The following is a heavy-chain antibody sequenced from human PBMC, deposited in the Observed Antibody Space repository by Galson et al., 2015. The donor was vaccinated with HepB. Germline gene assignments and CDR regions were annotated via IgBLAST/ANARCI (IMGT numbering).Heavy chain of an antibody. CDR2: IYSGGST. D-gene: IGHD4-11*01. Sequence: SLRLSCAASGFTVSSNYMSWVRQAPGKGLEWVSVIYSGGSTYYADSVKGRFTISRDNSKNTLYLQMNSLRAEDTAVYYCARDLSRDSNYGSGGMDVWGQGTTVTVSS. CDR1: GFTVSSNY. V-gene: IGHV3-53*01. CDR3: ARDLSRDSNYGSGGMDV. J-gene: IGHJ6*02.